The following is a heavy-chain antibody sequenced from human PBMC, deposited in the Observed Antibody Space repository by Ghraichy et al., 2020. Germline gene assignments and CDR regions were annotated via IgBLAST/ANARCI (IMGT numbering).Heavy chain of an antibody. CDR1: GFTFSSYA. V-gene: IGHV3-30-3*01. J-gene: IGHJ4*02. CDR2: ISYDGSNK. Sequence: LSLTCAASGFTFSSYAMHWVRQAPGKGLEWVAVISYDGSNKYYADSVKGRFTISRDNSKNTLYLQMNSLRAEDTAVYYCARDSGPYCSGGSCYPDYWGQGTLVTVSS. CDR3: ARDSGPYCSGGSCYPDY. D-gene: IGHD2-15*01.